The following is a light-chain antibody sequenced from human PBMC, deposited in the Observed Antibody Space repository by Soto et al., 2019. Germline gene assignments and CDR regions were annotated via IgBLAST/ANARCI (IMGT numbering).Light chain of an antibody. CDR1: QTISSW. V-gene: IGKV1-5*03. CDR3: QHYNSYSEA. J-gene: IGKJ1*01. Sequence: DIQMTQSPSTLSGSAGDRVTISCRASQTISSWLAWYQQKPGQAPRLLIYRASTRDSGVPSRFSGSAAGTEFTLTIRRLHPDDFATYYCQHYNSYSEAFGQGTKVDIK. CDR2: RAS.